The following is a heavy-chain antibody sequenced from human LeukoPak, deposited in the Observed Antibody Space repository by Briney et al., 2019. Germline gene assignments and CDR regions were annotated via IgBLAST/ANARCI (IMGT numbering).Heavy chain of an antibody. D-gene: IGHD1-26*01. CDR3: AKSPLKWELSSFGY. J-gene: IGHJ4*02. CDR2: IKEDGSEK. Sequence: PGRSLRLSCAASGFTFSSYAMHWVRQAPGKGLEWVANIKEDGSEKYYVDSVKGRFTISRDNAKTSLYLQMNSLRAEDTAVYYCAKSPLKWELSSFGYWGQGTLVTVSS. V-gene: IGHV3-7*01. CDR1: GFTFSSYA.